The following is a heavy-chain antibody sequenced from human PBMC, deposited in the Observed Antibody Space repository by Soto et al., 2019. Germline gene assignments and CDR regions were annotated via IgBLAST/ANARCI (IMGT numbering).Heavy chain of an antibody. CDR2: INSDGSKT. J-gene: IGHJ5*02. CDR1: GFTFSTFW. CDR3: ETGATNSYNWLDP. Sequence: GGSLRLSCAASGFTFSTFWMHWVRQAPGKGLVWVSRINSDGSKTTYAASVKGRFTISRDNAKNTVYLQMDSLRAEDTAVYYCETGATNSYNWLDPWGQGTLVTVSS. V-gene: IGHV3-74*01. D-gene: IGHD5-12*01.